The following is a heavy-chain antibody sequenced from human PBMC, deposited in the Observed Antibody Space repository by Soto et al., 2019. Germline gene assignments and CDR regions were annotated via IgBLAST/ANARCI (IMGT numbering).Heavy chain of an antibody. V-gene: IGHV2-5*01. J-gene: IGHJ3*02. CDR1: GFSLSTSGVG. D-gene: IGHD5-12*01. CDR2: IYWNDDK. CDR3: AHSPDSGYEYPPDAFDI. Sequence: QITLKESGPTLVKPTQTLTLTCTFSGFSLSTSGVGVGWIRQPPGKALEWLALIYWNDDKRYSPSLKSRLTITKDNSKNQVVLTMTNMDPVDTATYYCAHSPDSGYEYPPDAFDIWGQGTMVTVSS.